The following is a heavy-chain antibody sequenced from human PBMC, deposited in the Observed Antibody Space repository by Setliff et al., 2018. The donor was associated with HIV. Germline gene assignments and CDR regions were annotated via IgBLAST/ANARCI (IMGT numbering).Heavy chain of an antibody. J-gene: IGHJ6*02. D-gene: IGHD1-1*01. Sequence: ASVKVSCKASGYTFTGYYMHWVRQAPGQGLEWMGWINPNSGGTNYAQKFQGRVTMTSDTSISTAYMELSRLRSDDTAVYYCARDLGNPPPRSGGMDVWGQGTTVTVSS. CDR3: ARDLGNPPPRSGGMDV. V-gene: IGHV1-2*02. CDR1: GYTFTGYY. CDR2: INPNSGGT.